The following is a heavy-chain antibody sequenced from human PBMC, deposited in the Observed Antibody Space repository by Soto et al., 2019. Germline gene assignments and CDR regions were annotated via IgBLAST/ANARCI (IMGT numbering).Heavy chain of an antibody. CDR3: AREGVAPYYYYGLDV. CDR1: RYTLDRRA. J-gene: IGHJ6*02. V-gene: IGHV1-18*01. D-gene: IGHD5-12*01. CDR2: ISTYNGDT. Sequence: ACRYTLDRRARRWAYQAPRQGLEWMGWISTYNGDTNYAQTFQGRVTMTTDTSTSTVHMEVRSLRSDDTAVYYCAREGVAPYYYYGLDVWGQGTPVTVYS.